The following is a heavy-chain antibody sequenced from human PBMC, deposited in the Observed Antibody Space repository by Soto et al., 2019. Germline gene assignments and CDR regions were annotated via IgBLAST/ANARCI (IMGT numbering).Heavy chain of an antibody. D-gene: IGHD2-2*01. CDR2: IDPSDSYT. V-gene: IGHV5-10-1*01. CDR3: ASSPRGYCSSTSCRELGNYYGMDV. J-gene: IGHJ6*02. CDR1: GYSFTSYW. Sequence: GESLKISCRGSGYSFTSYWISWVRQMPGKGLEWMGRIDPSDSYTNYSPSFQGHVTISADKSISTAYLQWSSLKASDTAMYYCASSPRGYCSSTSCRELGNYYGMDVWGQGTTVTVSS.